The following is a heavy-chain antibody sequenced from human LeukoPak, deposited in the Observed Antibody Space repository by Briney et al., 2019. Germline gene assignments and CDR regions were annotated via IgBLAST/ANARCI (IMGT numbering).Heavy chain of an antibody. Sequence: SETLSLTCTVSGGSISSYYWSWIRQPPGKGLEWIGYIYYSGSTNYNPSLKSRVTISVDTSKNQFSLKLSSVTAADTAVYYCARPGVGATYASDIWGQGTMVTVSS. D-gene: IGHD1-26*01. CDR2: IYYSGST. CDR3: ARPGVGATYASDI. CDR1: GGSISSYY. V-gene: IGHV4-59*08. J-gene: IGHJ3*02.